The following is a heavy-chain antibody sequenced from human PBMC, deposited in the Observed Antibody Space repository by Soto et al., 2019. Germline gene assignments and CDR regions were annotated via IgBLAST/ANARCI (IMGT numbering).Heavy chain of an antibody. CDR1: GFTVSSNY. V-gene: IGHV3-53*01. D-gene: IGHD1-1*01. CDR2: IYSGGST. CDR3: ARDSDWNDVDYGMDV. J-gene: IGHJ6*02. Sequence: GGSLRLSCAASGFTVSSNYMSWVRQAPGKGLEWVSVIYSGGSTYYADSVKGRFTISRDNSKNTLYLQMNSLRAEDTAVYYCARDSDWNDVDYGMDVWGQGTTVTVSS.